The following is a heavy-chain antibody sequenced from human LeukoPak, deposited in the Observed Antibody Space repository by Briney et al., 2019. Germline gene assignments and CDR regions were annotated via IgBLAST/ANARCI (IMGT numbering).Heavy chain of an antibody. D-gene: IGHD3-3*01. CDR3: AKDRGAIRFLEWLLHELDY. CDR2: ISYDGSNK. Sequence: PGGSLRLSCAASGFTFSRYGMHWVRQAPGKGLEWVAVISYDGSNKYCADSVKGRFTISRDNSKNTLYLQMNSLRAEDTAVYYCAKDRGAIRFLEWLLHELDYWGQGTLVTVSS. J-gene: IGHJ4*02. CDR1: GFTFSRYG. V-gene: IGHV3-30*18.